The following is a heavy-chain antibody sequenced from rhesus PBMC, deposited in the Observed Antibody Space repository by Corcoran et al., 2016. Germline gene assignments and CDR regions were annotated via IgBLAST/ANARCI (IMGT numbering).Heavy chain of an antibody. CDR2: IYWDDNK. CDR3: ARGGSGLEASAGDY. Sequence: QVTLKESGPAVVKPTQTLTLTCTFSGFSLSTSGMGVGWIRQPPGKALEWLTSIYWDDNKYQSTSLTSRLSISKDTSKNQVVLTMTNMDPVDTATYYCARGGSGLEASAGDYWGQGVLVTVSS. CDR1: GFSLSTSGMG. V-gene: IGHV2S1*01. J-gene: IGHJ4*01. D-gene: IGHD2-39*01.